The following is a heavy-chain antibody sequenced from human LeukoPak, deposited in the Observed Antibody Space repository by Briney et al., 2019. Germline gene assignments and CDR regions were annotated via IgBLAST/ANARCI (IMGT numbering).Heavy chain of an antibody. CDR3: ASHPMVRGVNEY. CDR2: ISSSSSYI. D-gene: IGHD3-10*01. Sequence: GGSLRLSCAASVFTFSSYSMNWVRQAPGKGLEWVSSISSSSSYIYYADSVKGRFTISRDNPKNSLYLQMNSLRAEDTAVYYCASHPMVRGVNEYWGQGTLVSVSS. J-gene: IGHJ4*02. CDR1: VFTFSSYS. V-gene: IGHV3-21*01.